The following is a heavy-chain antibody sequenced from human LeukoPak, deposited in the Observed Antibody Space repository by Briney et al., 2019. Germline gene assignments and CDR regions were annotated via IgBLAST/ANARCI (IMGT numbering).Heavy chain of an antibody. CDR3: ARGRGIGA. CDR2: INGDGSEK. J-gene: IGHJ6*02. V-gene: IGHV3-7*01. CDR1: GFTFSGFW. Sequence: GRSLRLSCAASGFTFSGFWMTWVRQAPGKGLEWVANINGDGSEKYYVDSVKGRCTISRDNAKKSLSLQMNSLRAEDMGVYYCARGRGIGAWGQGTTVTVSS.